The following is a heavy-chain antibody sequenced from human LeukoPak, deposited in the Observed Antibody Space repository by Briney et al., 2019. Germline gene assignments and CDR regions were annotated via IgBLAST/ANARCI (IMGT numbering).Heavy chain of an antibody. D-gene: IGHD2-2*01. Sequence: PGGSLRLSCAASGFTFSSYTMNWVRQAPGKGLEWVSSISSSRSYIYNADSVKGRFTISRDNAKNSLYLQMNNLRAEDTAVYYCARDHCSSTSCFPSGTNYFDSWGQGTPVTVSS. J-gene: IGHJ4*02. CDR2: ISSSRSYI. CDR1: GFTFSSYT. V-gene: IGHV3-21*01. CDR3: ARDHCSSTSCFPSGTNYFDS.